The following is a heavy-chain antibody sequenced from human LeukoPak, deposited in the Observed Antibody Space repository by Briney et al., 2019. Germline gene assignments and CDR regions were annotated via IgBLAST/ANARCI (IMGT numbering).Heavy chain of an antibody. CDR3: ARGLQAPYYDFWSGYFRGYYYYGMDV. D-gene: IGHD3-3*01. CDR1: GFTFSDHH. CDR2: TRNKANSYTT. Sequence: AGGSLRLSCAASGFTFSDHHMDWVRQAPGKGLEWVGRTRNKANSYTTEYAASVKGRFTISRDDSKNSLYLQMNSLKTEDTAVYYCARGLQAPYYDFWSGYFRGYYYYGMDVWGQGTTVTVSS. J-gene: IGHJ6*02. V-gene: IGHV3-72*01.